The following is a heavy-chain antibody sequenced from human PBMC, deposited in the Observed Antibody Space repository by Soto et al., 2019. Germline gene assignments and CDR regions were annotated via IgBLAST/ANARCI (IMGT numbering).Heavy chain of an antibody. D-gene: IGHD3-3*01. CDR3: ARDLGTRYYDFWSGYYTAWFDP. V-gene: IGHV1-18*01. CDR2: ISAYNGNT. J-gene: IGHJ5*02. Sequence: VQLVQSGAEVKKPGASVKVSCKASGYTFTSYGISWVRQAPGQGLEWMGWISAYNGNTNYAQKLQGRVTMTTDTSTSTAYMELRSLRSDDTAVYYCARDLGTRYYDFWSGYYTAWFDPWGQGTLVTVSS. CDR1: GYTFTSYG.